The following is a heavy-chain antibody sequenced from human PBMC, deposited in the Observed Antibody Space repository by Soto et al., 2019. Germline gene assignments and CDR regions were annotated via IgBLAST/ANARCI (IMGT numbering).Heavy chain of an antibody. CDR1: GDNFTDYY. CDR3: ARGGHVVVVTAALDY. CDR2: VYPSGGHT. Sequence: QVQLLQSGAEVKKPWASVKVSCKASGDNFTDYYIHWVRQAPGQGLEWMGTVYPSGGHTTYAQHFLGRVTMTRDTSTSTLYMELTSLTSDDTAVYYCARGGHVVVVTAALDYWGQGTLVTVSS. D-gene: IGHD2-21*02. J-gene: IGHJ4*02. V-gene: IGHV1-46*01.